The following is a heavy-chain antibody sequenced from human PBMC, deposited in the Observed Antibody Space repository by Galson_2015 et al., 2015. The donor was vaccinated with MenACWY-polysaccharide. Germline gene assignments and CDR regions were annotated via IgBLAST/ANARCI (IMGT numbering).Heavy chain of an antibody. Sequence: YADSVKGRFTISRDASKNTLYLQMSSLRAEDTALYYCAISRGFSSGWKYFDYWGQGTLVTVSA. J-gene: IGHJ4*02. D-gene: IGHD6-19*01. CDR3: AISRGFSSGWKYFDY. V-gene: IGHV3-23*01.